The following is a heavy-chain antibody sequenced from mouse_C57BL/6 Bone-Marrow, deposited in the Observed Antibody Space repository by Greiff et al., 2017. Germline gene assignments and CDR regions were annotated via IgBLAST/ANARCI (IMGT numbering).Heavy chain of an antibody. J-gene: IGHJ2*01. D-gene: IGHD2-12*01. CDR3: ARRDYYKSFDY. CDR2: IDPSDSYT. Sequence: VQLQQSGAELVRPGTSVKLSCKASGYTFTSYWMHWVKQRPGQGLEWIGVIDPSDSYTNYNQKFKGKATLTVDTSSSTAYMQLSSLTSEDSAVYYCARRDYYKSFDYWGQGTALTVSS. V-gene: IGHV1-59*01. CDR1: GYTFTSYW.